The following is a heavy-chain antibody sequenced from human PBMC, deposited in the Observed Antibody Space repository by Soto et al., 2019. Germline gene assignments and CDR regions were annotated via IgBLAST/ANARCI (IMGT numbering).Heavy chain of an antibody. Sequence: GASVKVSCKASGGTFSSYAISWVRQAPGQGLEWMGGIIPIFGTANYAQKFQGRVTITADESTSTAYMELSSLRSEDTAVYYCARVLGIAAAGKTHYYYYYGMDVWGQGTTVTVS. D-gene: IGHD6-13*01. J-gene: IGHJ6*02. CDR1: GGTFSSYA. CDR3: ARVLGIAAAGKTHYYYYYGMDV. V-gene: IGHV1-69*13. CDR2: IIPIFGTA.